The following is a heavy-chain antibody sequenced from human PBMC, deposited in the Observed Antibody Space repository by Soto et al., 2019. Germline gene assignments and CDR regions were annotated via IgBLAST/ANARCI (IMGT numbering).Heavy chain of an antibody. J-gene: IGHJ6*02. Sequence: ASVKVSCKASGYTFTSYAMHWVRQAPGQRLEWMGWINAGNGNTKYSQKFQGRVTITRDTSTSTVYMELSSLRSEDTAVYYCARVGSSSPNYYYYYGMDVWGQGTTVTVSS. V-gene: IGHV1-3*01. CDR3: ARVGSSSPNYYYYYGMDV. D-gene: IGHD6-6*01. CDR2: INAGNGNT. CDR1: GYTFTSYA.